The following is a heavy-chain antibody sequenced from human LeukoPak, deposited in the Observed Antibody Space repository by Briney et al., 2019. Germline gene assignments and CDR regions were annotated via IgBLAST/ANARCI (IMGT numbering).Heavy chain of an antibody. D-gene: IGHD4-17*01. J-gene: IGHJ3*02. CDR3: ARPMGSGDYEIAGTFDI. V-gene: IGHV1-18*01. Sequence: ASVKVPCKASGYTLTSYGISWVRQAPGQGLEWMGWISAYNGNTNYAQKLQGRVTMTTETSTSTAYMELRSLRSDDTAVYYCARPMGSGDYEIAGTFDIWGQGTMVTVSS. CDR1: GYTLTSYG. CDR2: ISAYNGNT.